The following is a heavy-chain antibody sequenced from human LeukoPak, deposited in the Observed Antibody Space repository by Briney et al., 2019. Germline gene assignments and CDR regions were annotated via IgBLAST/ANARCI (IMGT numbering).Heavy chain of an antibody. Sequence: GGSLRLACAASGFTFSSYAMSWVRQAPGKGLEWVSASSGSGGSTYYADSVKGRFTVFRDNSKNMVYLQMNSLRAEDTAVYYCAKKYSSGRRPYDYYMDVWGKGATVIVSS. D-gene: IGHD6-19*01. CDR1: GFTFSSYA. CDR3: AKKYSSGRRPYDYYMDV. J-gene: IGHJ6*03. V-gene: IGHV3-23*01. CDR2: SSGSGGST.